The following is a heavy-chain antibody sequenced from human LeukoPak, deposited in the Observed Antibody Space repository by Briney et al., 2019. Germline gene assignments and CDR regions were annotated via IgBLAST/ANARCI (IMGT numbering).Heavy chain of an antibody. Sequence: PGGSLRLSCAASGFTVSSNYMSWVRQAPGKGLEWVSVIYSGGSTYYADSVKGRFTISRDNSKNTLYLQMNSLRAEDTAVYYCARDRYSSSPLDYWGQGTLVTVSS. CDR1: GFTVSSNY. D-gene: IGHD6-6*01. J-gene: IGHJ4*02. V-gene: IGHV3-66*01. CDR2: IYSGGST. CDR3: ARDRYSSSPLDY.